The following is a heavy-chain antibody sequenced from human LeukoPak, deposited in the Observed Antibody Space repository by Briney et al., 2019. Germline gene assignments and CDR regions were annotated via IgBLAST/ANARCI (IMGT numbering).Heavy chain of an antibody. CDR3: ARGGYYYDSSGYYYNDY. CDR1: GGSISSGSYY. V-gene: IGHV4-61*02. CDR2: IYTGGST. Sequence: SETLSLTCTVSGGSISSGSYYWSRIRQPAGKGLEWIGRIYTGGSTNYNPSLKSRVTISVDTSKNQFSLKLSSVTAADTAVYYCARGGYYYDSSGYYYNDYWGQGTLVTVSS. J-gene: IGHJ4*02. D-gene: IGHD3-22*01.